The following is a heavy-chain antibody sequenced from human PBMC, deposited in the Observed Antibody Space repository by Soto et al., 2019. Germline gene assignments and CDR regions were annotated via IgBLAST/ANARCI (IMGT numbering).Heavy chain of an antibody. CDR1: GASISSNNW. J-gene: IGHJ3*02. CDR3: ARIQDGDASDM. CDR2: ISQSGRA. V-gene: IGHV4-4*02. Sequence: QVQLQESGPGLVKPSGTLSLTCTVSGASISSNNWWTWVRQSPGKGLEWIGKISQSGRANYNPSLRGRGRMSIDKSKNLLSLKVNYVNAADTAVYYCARIQDGDASDMWGQGTMVTVSS.